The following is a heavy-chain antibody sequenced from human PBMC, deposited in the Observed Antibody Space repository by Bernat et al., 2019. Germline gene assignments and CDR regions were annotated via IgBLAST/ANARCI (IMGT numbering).Heavy chain of an antibody. Sequence: QVQLVESGGGVVQPGRSLRLSCAASGFTFSSYAMHWVRQAPGKGLEWVAVISYDGSNKYYADSVKGRFTISRDNSKNTLYLQMNSLRAEDTAVYYCASGGTLLFDYWGQGTLATVSS. V-gene: IGHV3-30-3*01. D-gene: IGHD1-26*01. CDR3: ASGGTLLFDY. CDR2: ISYDGSNK. CDR1: GFTFSSYA. J-gene: IGHJ4*02.